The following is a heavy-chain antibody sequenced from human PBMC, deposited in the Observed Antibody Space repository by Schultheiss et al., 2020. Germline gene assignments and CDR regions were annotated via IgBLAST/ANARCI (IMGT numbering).Heavy chain of an antibody. D-gene: IGHD2-2*01. CDR3: ARDGGREDIVVVPAASLYV. CDR1: GGSISSYY. Sequence: GSLRLSCTVSGGSISSYYWSWIRQPAGKGLEWIGRIYTSGSTNYNPSLKSRVTMSVDTSKNQFSLKLSSVTAADTAVYYCARDGGREDIVVVPAASLYVWGQGTTVTVSS. J-gene: IGHJ6*02. CDR2: IYTSGST. V-gene: IGHV4-4*07.